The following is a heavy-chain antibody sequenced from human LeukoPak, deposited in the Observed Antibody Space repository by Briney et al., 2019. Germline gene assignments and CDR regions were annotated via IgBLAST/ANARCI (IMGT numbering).Heavy chain of an antibody. D-gene: IGHD2-2*02. Sequence: SETLSLTCAAYGGSFSGYYWSWIRQPPGKGLEWIGEINHSGSTNYNPSLKSRVTISVDTSKNQFSLKLSSVTAADTAVYYCARGRRWSRGYCSSTSCNRGLDYWGQGTLVTVSS. CDR1: GGSFSGYY. J-gene: IGHJ4*02. CDR3: ARGRRWSRGYCSSTSCNRGLDY. CDR2: INHSGST. V-gene: IGHV4-34*01.